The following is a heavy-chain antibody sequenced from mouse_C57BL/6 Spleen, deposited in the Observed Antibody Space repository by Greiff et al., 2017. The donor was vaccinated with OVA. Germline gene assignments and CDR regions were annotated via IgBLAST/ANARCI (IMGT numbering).Heavy chain of an antibody. V-gene: IGHV14-1*01. CDR1: GFNIKDYY. CDR3: TTPITTVVDYYAMDY. J-gene: IGHJ4*01. Sequence: VQLKQSGAELVRPGASVKLSCTASGFNIKDYYMHWVKQRPEQGLEWIGRIDPEDGDTEYAPKFQGKATMTADTSSNTAYLQLSSLTSEDTAVYYCTTPITTVVDYYAMDYWGQGTSVTVSS. D-gene: IGHD1-1*01. CDR2: IDPEDGDT.